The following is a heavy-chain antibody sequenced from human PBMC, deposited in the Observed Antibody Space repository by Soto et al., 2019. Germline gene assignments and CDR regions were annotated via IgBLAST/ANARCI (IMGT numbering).Heavy chain of an antibody. CDR1: GGTFSSYA. CDR3: ARGVFGGGGGYYWGGGDY. V-gene: IGHV1-69*14. J-gene: IGHJ4*02. D-gene: IGHD3-22*01. CDR2: IIPIFGTA. Sequence: QVQLVQSGAEVKKPGSSVKVSCKASGGTFSSYAISWVRQAPGQGLEWMGGIIPIFGTADYAQKFQGRVTMNADTSTRTAYMEMRSLRSEDTAVCYWARGVFGGGGGYYWGGGDYGGQGTLVTVSS.